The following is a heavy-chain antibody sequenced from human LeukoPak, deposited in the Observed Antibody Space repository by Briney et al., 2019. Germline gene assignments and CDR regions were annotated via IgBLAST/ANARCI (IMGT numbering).Heavy chain of an antibody. CDR3: ARSSFPYYFDY. J-gene: IGHJ4*02. Sequence: PGGSPRLSCAASGFTFHSYWMHWARQAPGKGLVWVSRIDNDGGSTTYADSVKGRFTISRDNAKNTLYLQMNSVRAEDTAVYYCARSSFPYYFDYRGQGTLVTVSS. V-gene: IGHV3-74*01. CDR1: GFTFHSYW. CDR2: IDNDGGST. D-gene: IGHD3-16*01.